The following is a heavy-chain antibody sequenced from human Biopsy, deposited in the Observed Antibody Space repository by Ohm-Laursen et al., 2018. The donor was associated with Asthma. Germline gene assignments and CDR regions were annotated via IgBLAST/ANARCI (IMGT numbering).Heavy chain of an antibody. Sequence: ASVKVSCKISGYSLTDLSMHWVRQAPGQGLEWMGGHDYEEGGTVNARRFQGRVTMTEDTSTDTAYMELSCLSSDDTAVYYCASDFPKDYVRYNFQFWGQGTLVTVSS. CDR2: HDYEEGGT. CDR3: ASDFPKDYVRYNFQF. V-gene: IGHV1-24*01. D-gene: IGHD4-17*01. CDR1: GYSLTDLS. J-gene: IGHJ4*02.